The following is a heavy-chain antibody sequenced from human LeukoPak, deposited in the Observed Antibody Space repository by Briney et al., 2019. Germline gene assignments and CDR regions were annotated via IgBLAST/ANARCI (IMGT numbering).Heavy chain of an antibody. CDR1: GFTFSSYE. Sequence: PGGSLRLSCAASGFTFSSYEMHWVRQAPGKGLEGVADISSSGTTIYYADSVKGRFTISRDNAKNSLYLQMNSLRAEDTAVYYCARLLVATPGVDPWGQGTLVTVSS. V-gene: IGHV3-48*03. CDR3: ARLLVATPGVDP. J-gene: IGHJ5*02. D-gene: IGHD5-12*01. CDR2: ISSSGTTI.